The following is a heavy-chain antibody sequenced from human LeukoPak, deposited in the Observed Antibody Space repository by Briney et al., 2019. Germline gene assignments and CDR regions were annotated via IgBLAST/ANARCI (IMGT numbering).Heavy chain of an antibody. J-gene: IGHJ4*02. CDR2: IYYSGST. CDR3: AREYYDILTGSWYFDY. D-gene: IGHD3-9*01. CDR1: GGSISSSSYY. V-gene: IGHV4-39*07. Sequence: SETLSLTCTVSGGSISSSSYYWGWIRQPPGKGLEWIGSIYYSGSTYYNPSLKSRVTISVDTSKNQFSLKLSSVTAADTAVYYCAREYYDILTGSWYFDYWGQGTLVTVSS.